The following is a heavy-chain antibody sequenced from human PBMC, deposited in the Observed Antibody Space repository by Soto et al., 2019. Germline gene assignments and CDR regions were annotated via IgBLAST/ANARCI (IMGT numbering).Heavy chain of an antibody. Sequence: ETLSLTCTVSGVSISISYWSWIRQSPGTGLEWIGYIYYTGTTNYNPSLKRRVTISLDTAKNQFSLNVNSLTTADTAVYFCARGAHRSSNPASGVGGFDFWGQGTLVTVSS. V-gene: IGHV4-59*01. J-gene: IGHJ4*02. D-gene: IGHD2-15*01. CDR3: ARGAHRSSNPASGVGGFDF. CDR2: IYYTGTT. CDR1: GVSISISY.